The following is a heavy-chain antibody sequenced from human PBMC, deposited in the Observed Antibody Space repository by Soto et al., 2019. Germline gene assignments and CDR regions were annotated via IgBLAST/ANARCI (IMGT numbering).Heavy chain of an antibody. J-gene: IGHJ6*02. CDR2: IYYSGST. V-gene: IGHV4-31*03. CDR3: ARDRDWEWELHLDYYGMDV. Sequence: PSETLSLTCTVSGGSISSGGYYWSWIRQHPGKGLEWIGYIYYSGSTYYNPSLKSRVTISVDTSKNQFSLKLSSVTAADTAVYYCARDRDWEWELHLDYYGMDVWGQGTTVTVSS. D-gene: IGHD1-26*01. CDR1: GGSISSGGYY.